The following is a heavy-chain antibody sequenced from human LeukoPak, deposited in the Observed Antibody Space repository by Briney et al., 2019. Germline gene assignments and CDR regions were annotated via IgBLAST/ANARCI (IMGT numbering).Heavy chain of an antibody. CDR1: DGSFSSYY. J-gene: IGHJ5*02. Sequence: SETLPLTCAVYDGSFSSYYWTWIRQPPGKGLEWIGEINHSGITNYRPSLKSRVTISLDTSKNQFSLKLTSVTTADTAVYYCARDGGSNNYWFDPWGQGTLVTVSS. V-gene: IGHV4-34*01. D-gene: IGHD4-23*01. CDR2: INHSGIT. CDR3: ARDGGSNNYWFDP.